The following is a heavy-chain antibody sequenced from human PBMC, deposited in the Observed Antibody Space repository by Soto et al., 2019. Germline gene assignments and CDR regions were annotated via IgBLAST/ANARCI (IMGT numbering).Heavy chain of an antibody. CDR3: ARGPYYYDSRGDDAFDI. V-gene: IGHV4-30-2*01. Sequence: QVQLQESSSGLVKPSQTLSLTCAVSGCSISSGGYSWSWIRQPPGKGLEWIGYIYYSGSTYYNPSLKSRVTISVDRSKNQFSLKLSSVTAADTAVYYCARGPYYYDSRGDDAFDIWGQGTMVTVSS. D-gene: IGHD3-22*01. J-gene: IGHJ3*02. CDR2: IYYSGST. CDR1: GCSISSGGYS.